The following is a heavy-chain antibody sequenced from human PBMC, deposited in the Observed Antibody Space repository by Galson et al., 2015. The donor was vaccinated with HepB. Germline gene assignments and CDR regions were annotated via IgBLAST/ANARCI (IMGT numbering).Heavy chain of an antibody. Sequence: SLRLSCAASGFTFSSYGMHWVRQAPGKGLEWVAVISYDGSNKYYADSVKGRFTISRDNSKNTLYLQMNSLRAEDTAVYYCAKSDQIGGMDVWGQGTTVTVSS. CDR3: AKSDQIGGMDV. D-gene: IGHD2-2*01. CDR1: GFTFSSYG. V-gene: IGHV3-30*18. CDR2: ISYDGSNK. J-gene: IGHJ6*02.